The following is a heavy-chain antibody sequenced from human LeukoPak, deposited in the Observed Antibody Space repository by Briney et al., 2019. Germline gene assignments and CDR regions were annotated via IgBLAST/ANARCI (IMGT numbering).Heavy chain of an antibody. CDR2: ISSSSSTI. D-gene: IGHD6-13*01. CDR3: KGSSWYNYYYMDV. J-gene: IGHJ6*03. V-gene: IGHV3-48*02. Sequence: GGALRLSCASSGXTFSNYAMNWVRQAPGKGLEWVSYISSSSSTIYYAHSMKGRFTISRDNAKNSLYLQMNSLRDEDTAVYYCKGSSWYNYYYMDVWGKGTTVTVSS. CDR1: GXTFSNYA.